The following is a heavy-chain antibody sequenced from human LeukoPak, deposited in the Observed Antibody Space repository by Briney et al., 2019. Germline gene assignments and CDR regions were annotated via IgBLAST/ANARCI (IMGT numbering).Heavy chain of an antibody. D-gene: IGHD3-16*01. Sequence: PGGSLRLSCAASGLTFSSYAMTWVRQAPGKGPEWVAVISYDGSKTYYGDSVKGRFTISRDNSKNTLWLQMNSLRVEDTAIYYCARDWGIDSWGQGTLVTVSS. J-gene: IGHJ4*02. V-gene: IGHV3-30*19. CDR3: ARDWGIDS. CDR1: GLTFSSYA. CDR2: ISYDGSKT.